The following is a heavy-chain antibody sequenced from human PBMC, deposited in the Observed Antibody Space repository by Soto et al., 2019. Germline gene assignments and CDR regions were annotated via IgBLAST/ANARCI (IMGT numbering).Heavy chain of an antibody. V-gene: IGHV4-34*01. Sequence: PSETLSLTCAVYGGSFSGYYWSWIRQPPGKGLEWIGEINHSGSTNYNPSLKSRVTISVDTSKNQFSLKLSSVTAADTAVYYCARGVLAEAGTLRYAWFDPWGQGTLVTVSS. J-gene: IGHJ5*02. CDR2: INHSGST. D-gene: IGHD6-19*01. CDR1: GGSFSGYY. CDR3: ARGVLAEAGTLRYAWFDP.